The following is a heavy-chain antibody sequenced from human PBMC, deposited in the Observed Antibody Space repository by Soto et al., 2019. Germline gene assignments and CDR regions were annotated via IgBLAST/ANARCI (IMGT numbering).Heavy chain of an antibody. Sequence: ASVKVSCKASGYTFASYGISWVRQAPGQGLERMGWISAYNGNTKYAQKLQGRVTMTTDTSTSTAYMELRSLRSDDTAVYYCARDLAVGLVDYWGQGSLVTVSS. D-gene: IGHD6-19*01. J-gene: IGHJ4*02. V-gene: IGHV1-18*01. CDR2: ISAYNGNT. CDR1: GYTFASYG. CDR3: ARDLAVGLVDY.